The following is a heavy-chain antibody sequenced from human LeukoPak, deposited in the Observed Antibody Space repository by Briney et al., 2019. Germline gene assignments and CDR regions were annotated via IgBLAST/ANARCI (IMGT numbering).Heavy chain of an antibody. Sequence: PSETLSLTCTVSGGSISSGSYYWSWIRQPAGKGLEWIGRIYTSGSTNYNPSLKSRVTMSVDTSKNQFSLKLSSVTAADTAVYYCARAGWYGGPLGAFDIWGQGTMVTVSS. CDR2: IYTSGST. CDR3: ARAGWYGGPLGAFDI. CDR1: GGSISSGSYY. D-gene: IGHD6-19*01. J-gene: IGHJ3*02. V-gene: IGHV4-61*02.